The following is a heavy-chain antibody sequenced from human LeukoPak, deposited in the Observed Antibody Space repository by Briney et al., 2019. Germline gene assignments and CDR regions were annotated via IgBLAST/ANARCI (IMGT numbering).Heavy chain of an antibody. Sequence: GGSQRLSCAASGFTFSSYAMSWVRQAPGKGLEWVSAISGSGGSTYYADSVKGRFIISRDNSKNTLYLQMNSLRAEDTAVYYCASSGSSGWYSRYYFDYWGQGTLVTVSS. D-gene: IGHD6-19*01. CDR1: GFTFSSYA. J-gene: IGHJ4*02. CDR3: ASSGSSGWYSRYYFDY. CDR2: ISGSGGST. V-gene: IGHV3-23*01.